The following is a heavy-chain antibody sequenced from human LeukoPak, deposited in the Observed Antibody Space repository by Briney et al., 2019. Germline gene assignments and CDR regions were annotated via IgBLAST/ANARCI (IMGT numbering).Heavy chain of an antibody. CDR2: IIPVLNMT. D-gene: IGHD1-26*01. CDR3: ARSGIPATLAWLDP. Sequence: GASVKVSCKASGGPFNNYPITWVRRAPGQRLEWMGRIIPVLNMTTYAQKFQGRVTITADKSTTTAYMNLSSLTSEDTAVYYCARSGIPATLAWLDPWGQGTLVTVSS. CDR1: GGPFNNYP. V-gene: IGHV1-69*02. J-gene: IGHJ5*02.